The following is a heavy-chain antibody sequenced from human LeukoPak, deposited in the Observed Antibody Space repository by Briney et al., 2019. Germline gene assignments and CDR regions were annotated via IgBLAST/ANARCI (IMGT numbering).Heavy chain of an antibody. CDR2: IESGGRT. J-gene: IGHJ4*02. V-gene: IGHV3-66*02. CDR3: AKDRLEDILTGYPDY. D-gene: IGHD3-9*01. Sequence: GGSLRLSCAASGFTVSSTYMSWVRQAPGKGLEWVSVIESGGRTYYADSVKGRFTISRDNSKNTLYLQMNSLRAEDTAVYYCAKDRLEDILTGYPDYWGQGTLVTVSS. CDR1: GFTVSSTY.